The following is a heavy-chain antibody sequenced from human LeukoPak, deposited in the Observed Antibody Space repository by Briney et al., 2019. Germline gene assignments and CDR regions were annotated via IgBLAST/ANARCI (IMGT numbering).Heavy chain of an antibody. CDR2: IYHSGST. D-gene: IGHD3-22*01. V-gene: IGHV4-38-2*01. CDR3: ARHQYYYDSSGYTDPHLDI. CDR1: GYSISSGYY. Sequence: PSETLSLTCAASGYSISSGYYWGWIRQPPGKGLEWIGSIYHSGSTYYNPSLKSRVTISVDTSKNQFSLKLSSVTAADTAVYYCARHQYYYDSSGYTDPHLDIWGQGAMVTVSS. J-gene: IGHJ3*02.